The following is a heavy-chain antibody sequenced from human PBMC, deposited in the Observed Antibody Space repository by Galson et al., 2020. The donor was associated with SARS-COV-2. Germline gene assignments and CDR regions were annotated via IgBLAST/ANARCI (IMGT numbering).Heavy chain of an antibody. CDR2: IYYSGST. V-gene: IGHV4-39*01. Sequence: ETSETLSLTCTVSGGSISSSSYYWGWIRQPPGKGLEWIGSIYYSGSTYYNPSLKSRVTISVDTSKNQFSLKLSSVTAADKAVYYCARGQRSTAAILCWFDPWGQGTLVTVSS. CDR1: GGSISSSSYY. CDR3: ARGQRSTAAILCWFDP. J-gene: IGHJ5*02. D-gene: IGHD2-2*02.